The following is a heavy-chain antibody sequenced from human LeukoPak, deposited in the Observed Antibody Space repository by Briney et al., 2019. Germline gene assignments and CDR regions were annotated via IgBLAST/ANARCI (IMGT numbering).Heavy chain of an antibody. CDR3: ARMGSMAAAGFKIYYYYYMDV. CDR1: GFTFSSYA. Sequence: GGSLRLSCAASGFTFSSYAMHWVRQAPGKGLEYVSAISSNGGSTYYANSVKGRFTISRDNSKNTLYLQMGSLRAEDMAVYYCARMGSMAAAGFKIYYYYYMDVWGKGTAVTISS. V-gene: IGHV3-64*01. J-gene: IGHJ6*03. D-gene: IGHD6-13*01. CDR2: ISSNGGST.